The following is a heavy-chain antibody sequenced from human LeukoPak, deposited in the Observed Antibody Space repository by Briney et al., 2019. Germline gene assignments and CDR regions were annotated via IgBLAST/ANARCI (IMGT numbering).Heavy chain of an antibody. CDR2: ISGIGITT. CDR3: ARDSTNSNWFDP. J-gene: IGHJ5*02. CDR1: GFTFSDYH. D-gene: IGHD2-8*01. V-gene: IGHV3-11*01. Sequence: GGSLRLSCAASGFTFSDYHMSWIRQAPGKGLEWVSYISGIGITTSYADSVKGRFTISRDNANNSLFLQMNSLRAEDTAVYYCARDSTNSNWFDPWGQGTLVTVSS.